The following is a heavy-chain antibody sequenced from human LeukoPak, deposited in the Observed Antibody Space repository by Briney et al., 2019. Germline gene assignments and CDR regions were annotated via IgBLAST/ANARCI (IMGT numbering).Heavy chain of an antibody. CDR1: GYTFTGYY. Sequence: ASVKVSCKASGYTFTGYYMHWVRQAPGQGLEWMGWINPNSGGTNYAQKFQGRVTMTRDTSISTAYMELSRLRSDDTAVYCCARVGYCGGDCSNYYYYMDVWGKGTTVTVSS. V-gene: IGHV1-2*02. CDR2: INPNSGGT. J-gene: IGHJ6*03. D-gene: IGHD2-21*01. CDR3: ARVGYCGGDCSNYYYYMDV.